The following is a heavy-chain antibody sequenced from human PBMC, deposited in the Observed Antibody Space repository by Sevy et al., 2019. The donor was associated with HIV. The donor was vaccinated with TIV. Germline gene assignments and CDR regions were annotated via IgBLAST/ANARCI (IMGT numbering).Heavy chain of an antibody. CDR1: GFAFYDYS. J-gene: IGHJ4*02. V-gene: IGHV3-23*01. D-gene: IGHD2-8*01. CDR2: FSFGCGKI. Sequence: GGSLRLSCAASGFAFYDYSMSWIRQAPGKGLEWVATFSFGCGKINYADSVKGRFTISRDNWKNSFYLQMDNLRVEDTALYYCAREGCTRPHDYWGQGTRVTVSS. CDR3: AREGCTRPHDY.